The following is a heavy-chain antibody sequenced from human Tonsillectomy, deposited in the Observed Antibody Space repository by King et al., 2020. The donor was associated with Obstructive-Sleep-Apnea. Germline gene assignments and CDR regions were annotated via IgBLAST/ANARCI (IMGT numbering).Heavy chain of an antibody. V-gene: IGHV3-7*03. D-gene: IGHD4-17*01. J-gene: IGHJ4*02. CDR2: IKQDGSGK. CDR3: ARATTTVTTWEG. Sequence: VQLVESGGGLVQPGGSLRLSCAASGFTFSSYWMSWVRQAPGKGLEGVANIKQDGSGKYYVDSVKGRFTISRDNAKNSPYLQMNSLRAEDTAVYYCARATTTVTTWEGWGQGTLVTVSS. CDR1: GFTFSSYW.